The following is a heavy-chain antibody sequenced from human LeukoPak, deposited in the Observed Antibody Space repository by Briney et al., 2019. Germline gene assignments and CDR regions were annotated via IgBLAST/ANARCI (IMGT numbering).Heavy chain of an antibody. CDR1: GFTFSTYG. CDR2: ISGSGGSK. CDR3: AKGGSYLSAFDI. D-gene: IGHD1-26*01. Sequence: GGSLRLSCAASGFTFSTYGMSWVRQAPGKGLEWVSAISGSGGSKYYADSVKGRFTISRDNSKNTLYLQMNSLRAEDTAVYYCAKGGSYLSAFDIWGQGTMVSVSS. J-gene: IGHJ3*02. V-gene: IGHV3-23*01.